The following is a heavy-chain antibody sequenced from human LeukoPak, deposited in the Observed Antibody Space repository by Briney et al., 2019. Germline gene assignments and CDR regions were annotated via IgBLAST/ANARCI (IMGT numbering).Heavy chain of an antibody. D-gene: IGHD1-26*01. Sequence: PGGALRLSCAASGFTFSSYARSSVRQAPGKGLEWVSAINSGVSTTYYADSVKGPFTISKDNAKNTLYLQMNSLRAEDTAVYYCARLGAATHGLDIWGQGTMVTVSS. J-gene: IGHJ3*02. CDR1: GFTFSSYA. CDR2: INSGVSTT. V-gene: IGHV3-23*01. CDR3: ARLGAATHGLDI.